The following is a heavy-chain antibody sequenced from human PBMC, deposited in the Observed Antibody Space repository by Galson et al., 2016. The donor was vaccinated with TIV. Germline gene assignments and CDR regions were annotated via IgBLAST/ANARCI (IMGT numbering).Heavy chain of an antibody. D-gene: IGHD3-22*01. Sequence: SVKVSCKASGGTFNRYAIIWVRQAPGQGLEWMGGIIPLFRTTNYAQRFHDKVTITADESTSTVYMELSSLRSDDTAVYYCATARYDSGGYRNLYGMDVWGQGTTVTVSS. CDR3: ATARYDSGGYRNLYGMDV. CDR1: GGTFNRYA. CDR2: IIPLFRTT. J-gene: IGHJ6*02. V-gene: IGHV1-69*13.